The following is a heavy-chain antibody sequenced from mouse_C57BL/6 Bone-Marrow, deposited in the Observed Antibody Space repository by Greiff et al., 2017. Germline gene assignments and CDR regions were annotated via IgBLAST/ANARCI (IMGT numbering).Heavy chain of an antibody. CDR3: ARRYYYGSSYDY. CDR1: GYSITSGYY. Sequence: ESGPGLVKPSQSLSLTCSVTGYSITSGYYWYWIRQFPGNQLEWVGFISYDGSNNYNPSLKNRITITRDTSKNQFFLKLNSVTTEDTATYYCARRYYYGSSYDYWGQGTTLTVSS. CDR2: ISYDGSN. J-gene: IGHJ2*01. V-gene: IGHV3-6*01. D-gene: IGHD1-1*01.